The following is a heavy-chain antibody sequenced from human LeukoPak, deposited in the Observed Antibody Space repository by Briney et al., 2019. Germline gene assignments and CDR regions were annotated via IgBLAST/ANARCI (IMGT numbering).Heavy chain of an antibody. CDR1: GYTFTSYD. CDR3: ARYDFWSGYWDDY. D-gene: IGHD3-3*01. J-gene: IGHJ4*02. V-gene: IGHV1-2*02. Sequence: ASVKVSCKASGYTFTSYDINWVRQATGQGLEWMGWINPNSGGTNYAQKFQGRVTMTRDTSINTAYMELSRLRSDDTAVYYCARYDFWSGYWDDYWGQGTLVTVSS. CDR2: INPNSGGT.